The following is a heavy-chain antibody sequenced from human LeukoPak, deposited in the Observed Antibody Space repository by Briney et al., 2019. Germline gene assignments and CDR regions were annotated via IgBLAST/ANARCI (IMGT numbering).Heavy chain of an antibody. V-gene: IGHV1-69*06. CDR2: IIPIFGTA. CDR1: GGTFSSYA. Sequence: ASVKVSCKASGGTFSSYAISWVRQAPGQGLEWMGGIIPIFGTANYAQKFQGRVTITADKSTSTAYMELSSLRSEDTAVYYCARGGDYGDYGPFDYWGQGTLVTVSS. D-gene: IGHD4-17*01. J-gene: IGHJ4*02. CDR3: ARGGDYGDYGPFDY.